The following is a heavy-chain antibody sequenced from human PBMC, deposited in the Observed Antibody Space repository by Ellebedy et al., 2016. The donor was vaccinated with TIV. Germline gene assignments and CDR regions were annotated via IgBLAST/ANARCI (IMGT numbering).Heavy chain of an antibody. V-gene: IGHV3-21*01. CDR2: ILNNGAHT. Sequence: GESLKIPCAASGITFSSYSMSWVRQAPGKGLEWVSVILNNGAHTYYADSVKDRFTISRDNANNLLYLQMNSLRAEDTAVYYCASRIKMMWGQGTLVTVSS. CDR3: ASRIKMM. CDR1: GITFSSYS. J-gene: IGHJ4*02. D-gene: IGHD3-16*01.